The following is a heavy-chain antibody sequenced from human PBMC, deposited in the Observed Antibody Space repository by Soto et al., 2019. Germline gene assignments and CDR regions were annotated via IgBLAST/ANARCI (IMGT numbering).Heavy chain of an antibody. V-gene: IGHV3-9*02. CDR2: IRWNSGSM. D-gene: IGHD4-17*01. CDR1: GFTSDNYA. CDR3: ARGHNYGDYVGGFDP. Sequence: EVHLVESGGDLVKPGGSLRLSCAASGFTSDNYAMHWVRHAPGKGLEWVSGIRWNSGSMAYADSVKGRFTISRDSSKNSLYVQMNSLIPEDTALYYGARGHNYGDYVGGFDPWGQGTLVTVS. J-gene: IGHJ5*02.